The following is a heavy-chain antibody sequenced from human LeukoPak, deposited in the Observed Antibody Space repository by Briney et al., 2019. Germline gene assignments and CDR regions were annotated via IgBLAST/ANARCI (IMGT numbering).Heavy chain of an antibody. Sequence: TGGSLRLSCAASGFTFSSYAMSWVRQAPGKGLEWVSAISGSGGSTYYADSVKGRFTISRDNSKNTLYLQMNSLRAEDTAVYYCAKTSSSSSSWYTLPDYWGQGTLVTVSS. D-gene: IGHD6-13*01. V-gene: IGHV3-23*01. CDR3: AKTSSSSSSWYTLPDY. CDR2: ISGSGGST. J-gene: IGHJ4*02. CDR1: GFTFSSYA.